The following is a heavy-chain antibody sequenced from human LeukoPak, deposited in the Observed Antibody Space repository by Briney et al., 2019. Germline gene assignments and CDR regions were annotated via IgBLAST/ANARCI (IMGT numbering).Heavy chain of an antibody. J-gene: IGHJ4*02. CDR3: ARDSGPSGSGRTNFDY. CDR2: ISAYNGNT. D-gene: IGHD3-10*01. V-gene: IGHV1-18*01. Sequence: ASVNVSCKASGYTFTSYGISWVRQAPGQGLEWMGWISAYNGNTNYAQKLQGRVTMTTDTSTSTAYMELRSLRSDDTAVYYCARDSGPSGSGRTNFDYWGQGTLVTVSS. CDR1: GYTFTSYG.